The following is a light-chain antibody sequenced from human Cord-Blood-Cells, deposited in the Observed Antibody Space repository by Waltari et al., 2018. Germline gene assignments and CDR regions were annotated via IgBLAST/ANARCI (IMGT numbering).Light chain of an antibody. J-gene: IGKJ3*01. CDR2: GAS. V-gene: IGKV3-15*01. CDR3: QQYNNWPPFT. Sequence: EIVMTQSPATLSVSPGERATLPCRASQSVSSNLAWYQQKPGQDPRLLIYGASTRATGIPARFSGSGSGTEFTLTISSLQSEDFAVYYCQQYNNWPPFTFGPGTKVDIK. CDR1: QSVSSN.